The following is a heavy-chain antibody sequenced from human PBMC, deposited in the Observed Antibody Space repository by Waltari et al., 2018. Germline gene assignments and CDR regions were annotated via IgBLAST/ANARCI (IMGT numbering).Heavy chain of an antibody. Sequence: QVQLVQSGAEVRKPGSSVKVSCRASGRSFSPFSFSSGRQAPGQWLEWMGGIIPMFETANYAQKFQERVTITTDGSMTTAYMELSSLTSEDTAVYYCARGGLYGQQLLESAFEIWGQGTKVTVAS. D-gene: IGHD6-13*01. J-gene: IGHJ3*02. CDR3: ARGGLYGQQLLESAFEI. CDR2: IIPMFETA. V-gene: IGHV1-69*05. CDR1: GRSFSPFS.